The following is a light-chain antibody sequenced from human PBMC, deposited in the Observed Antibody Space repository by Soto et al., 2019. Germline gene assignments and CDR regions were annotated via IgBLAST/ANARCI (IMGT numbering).Light chain of an antibody. Sequence: DIVMTQSPDSLAVSLGERATINCKSSQSVLYSSNNKNYLAWYQQKPGQPPKLLIYWASTRESGVPDRFSGSGSATDFTLTISSLQAEDVAVYYCQQYYTTLALTVGGGPKVEIK. CDR1: QSVLYSSNNKNY. CDR3: QQYYTTLALT. J-gene: IGKJ4*01. CDR2: WAS. V-gene: IGKV4-1*01.